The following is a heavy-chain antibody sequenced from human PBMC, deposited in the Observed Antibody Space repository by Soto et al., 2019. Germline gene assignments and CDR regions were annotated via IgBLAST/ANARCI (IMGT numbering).Heavy chain of an antibody. J-gene: IGHJ4*02. D-gene: IGHD2-15*01. CDR3: VAGKLLPFEY. CDR2: ISNNGDSS. CDR1: AFTFSVYK. Sequence: GGSLRRSCSASAFTFSVYKMHWVRQAPGKGLDYVSGISNNGDSSSYADSVKGRFTISRDNSKNTLYFEMSSLNPADTAVYYCVAGKLLPFEYWGQGTQVTVSS. V-gene: IGHV3-64D*08.